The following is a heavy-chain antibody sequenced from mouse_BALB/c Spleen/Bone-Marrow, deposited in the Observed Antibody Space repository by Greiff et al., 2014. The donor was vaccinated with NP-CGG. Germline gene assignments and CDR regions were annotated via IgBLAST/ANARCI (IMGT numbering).Heavy chain of an antibody. Sequence: VQLQQSGGGLGQPGGSLKLSCAASGFDFSGYWMTWGRQAPGKGLEWIGEINPDSRTINYKPSLKEKFIMSRDNAKNTLYLQMSKVRSEDTALYYCARNGYYGWITYWGQGTLVTVSA. CDR3: ARNGYYGWITY. D-gene: IGHD2-3*01. CDR1: GFDFSGYW. J-gene: IGHJ3*01. V-gene: IGHV4-1*02. CDR2: INPDSRTI.